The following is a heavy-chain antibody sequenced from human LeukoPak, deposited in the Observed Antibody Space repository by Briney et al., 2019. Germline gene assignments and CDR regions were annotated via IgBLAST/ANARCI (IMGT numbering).Heavy chain of an antibody. D-gene: IGHD6-13*01. CDR3: ARVYSSSWYLTPYDAFDI. Sequence: SETLSLTCAVYGGSFSGYYWSWIRQPPGKGLEWIGEINHSGSTNYNPSLKSRVTISVDTSKNQFSLKLSSVTAADTAVYYCARVYSSSWYLTPYDAFDIWGQGTMVTVSS. CDR1: GGSFSGYY. J-gene: IGHJ3*02. CDR2: INHSGST. V-gene: IGHV4-34*01.